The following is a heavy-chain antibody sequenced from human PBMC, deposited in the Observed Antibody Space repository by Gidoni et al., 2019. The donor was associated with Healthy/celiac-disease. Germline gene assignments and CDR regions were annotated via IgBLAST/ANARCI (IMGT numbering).Heavy chain of an antibody. D-gene: IGHD3-16*02. CDR2: IIPIFGTA. CDR1: GGTFSSYA. V-gene: IGHV1-69*01. CDR3: ARGHYDYVWGSYPNFDY. Sequence: QVQLVQSGAEVKKPGSSVKVSCKASGGTFSSYAISWVRQAPGQGLEWMGGIIPIFGTANYAQKFQGRVTITADESTSTAYMELSSLRSEDTAVYYCARGHYDYVWGSYPNFDYWGQGTLVTVSS. J-gene: IGHJ4*02.